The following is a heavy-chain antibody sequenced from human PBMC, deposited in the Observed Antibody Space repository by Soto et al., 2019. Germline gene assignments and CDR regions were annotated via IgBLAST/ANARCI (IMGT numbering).Heavy chain of an antibody. CDR3: ARHCSGGSCYSDAFDI. Sequence: QVQLQESGPGLVKPSETLSLTCTVSGGSISSYYWSWIRQPPGKGLEWIGYIYYSGRTNYNPSLKSRVTISVGTSKNQFSLRLSSVTAADTAVYYCARHCSGGSCYSDAFDIWGQGTMVTVSS. CDR1: GGSISSYY. CDR2: IYYSGRT. J-gene: IGHJ3*02. V-gene: IGHV4-59*08. D-gene: IGHD2-15*01.